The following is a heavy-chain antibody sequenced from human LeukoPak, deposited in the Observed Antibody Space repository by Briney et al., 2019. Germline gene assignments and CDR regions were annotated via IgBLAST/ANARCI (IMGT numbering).Heavy chain of an antibody. CDR3: AKYYHEGSGASPLDY. V-gene: IGHV3-30*02. Sequence: PGGSLTLSCVTSGFSFSSYGMHWVSQAPGKGLEWVAFIRYDGTNKYYTDSVRGRFTLSRDNSRSTLYLQMNSLRVEDTALYYCAKYYHEGSGASPLDYWGRGTLVTVSS. CDR2: IRYDGTNK. CDR1: GFSFSSYG. J-gene: IGHJ4*02. D-gene: IGHD3-22*01.